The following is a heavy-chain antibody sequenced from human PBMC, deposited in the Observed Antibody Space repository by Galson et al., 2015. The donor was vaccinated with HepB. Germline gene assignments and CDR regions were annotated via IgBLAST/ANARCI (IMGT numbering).Heavy chain of an antibody. CDR1: GFIVSSTY. CDR2: IYSGGST. CDR3: ASFPYYYGSGTYGDY. V-gene: IGHV3-53*04. Sequence: SLRLSCAASGFIVSSTYMSWVRQAPGKGLEWVSVIYSGGSTYYADSVKGRFTISRHNSKNTLYLQMNSLRVDDTALYYCASFPYYYGSGTYGDYWGQGTLVTVSS. J-gene: IGHJ4*02. D-gene: IGHD3-10*01.